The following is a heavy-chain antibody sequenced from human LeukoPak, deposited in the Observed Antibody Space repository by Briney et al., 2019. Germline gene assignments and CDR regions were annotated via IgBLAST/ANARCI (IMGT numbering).Heavy chain of an antibody. D-gene: IGHD3-10*02. CDR2: ISSSGSTI. Sequence: GGSLRLSCAASGFTFSSYEMNWVRQAPGKGLEWVSYISSSGSTIYYADSVKGRFTISRDNAKNSLYLQMNSLGADDTAVYYCAELGITMIGGVWGKGTTVTISS. V-gene: IGHV3-48*03. J-gene: IGHJ6*04. CDR3: AELGITMIGGV. CDR1: GFTFSSYE.